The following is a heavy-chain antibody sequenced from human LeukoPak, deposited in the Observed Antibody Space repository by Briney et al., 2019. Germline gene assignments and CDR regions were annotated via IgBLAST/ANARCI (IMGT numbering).Heavy chain of an antibody. V-gene: IGHV4-59*01. CDR1: GGSISSYY. J-gene: IGHJ3*02. CDR3: ARVYCSSTSCYSSGDAFDI. D-gene: IGHD2-2*01. Sequence: SETLSLTCTVSGGSISSYYWSWIRQPPGKGLEWFGYIYYSGSTNYNPSLKSRVTISVDTSKNQFSLKLSSVTAADTAVYYCARVYCSSTSCYSSGDAFDIWGQGTMVTVSS. CDR2: IYYSGST.